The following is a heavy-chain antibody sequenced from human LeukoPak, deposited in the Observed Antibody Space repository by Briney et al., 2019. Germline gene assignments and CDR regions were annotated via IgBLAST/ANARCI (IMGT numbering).Heavy chain of an antibody. CDR3: ARGSGYYDFEATYDY. Sequence: ASVKVSCKASGYIFTGYFIHWVRQAPGQGLEWMGWINPNSGGTNYAQKFQGRVTMTRDTSISTAYMELSRLRSDDTAVYYCARGSGYYDFEATYDYRGQGTLVTVSS. CDR1: GYIFTGYF. D-gene: IGHD3-3*01. CDR2: INPNSGGT. V-gene: IGHV1-2*02. J-gene: IGHJ4*02.